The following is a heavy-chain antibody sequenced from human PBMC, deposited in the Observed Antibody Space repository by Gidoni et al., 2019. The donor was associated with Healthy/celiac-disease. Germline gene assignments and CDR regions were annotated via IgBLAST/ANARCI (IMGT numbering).Heavy chain of an antibody. CDR2: ISYDGSNK. J-gene: IGHJ5*02. CDR3: AKDMGYYDPAGGNGWFDP. V-gene: IGHV3-30*18. CDR1: GFTFSSYG. Sequence: QVQLVESGGGVVQPGRSLRLSCAASGFTFSSYGMHWVRQAPGKGLEWVAVISYDGSNKYYADSVKGRFTISRDNSKNTLYLQMNSLRAEDTAVYYCAKDMGYYDPAGGNGWFDPWGQGTLVTVSS. D-gene: IGHD3-22*01.